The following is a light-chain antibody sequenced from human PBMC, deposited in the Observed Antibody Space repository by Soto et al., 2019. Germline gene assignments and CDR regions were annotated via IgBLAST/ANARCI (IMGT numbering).Light chain of an antibody. J-gene: IGLJ1*01. Sequence: QSPLAQAACVSGSPGQSVTISCTGASGYVGTYSLVSWYQQHPGKAPKVVIYEGHKRPSGVPDRFSGSTSVNTASLTISGLQTDDEADYYCCLYVGATTYVFGTGTKAPS. V-gene: IGLV2-23*01. CDR2: EGH. CDR3: CLYVGATTYV. CDR1: SGYVGTYSL.